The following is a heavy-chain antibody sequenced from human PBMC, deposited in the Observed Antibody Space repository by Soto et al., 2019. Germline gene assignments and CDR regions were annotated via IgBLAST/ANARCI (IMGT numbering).Heavy chain of an antibody. Sequence: PSETLSLTCTVSGVSISSSSYYWGWIRQPPGKGLEWIGSIYYSGSTYYNPSLKSRVTISVDTSKSQFSLKLSSVTAADTAVYYCARLGGALTIFGVSRTYWGQGTLVTVSS. CDR3: ARLGGALTIFGVSRTY. J-gene: IGHJ4*02. CDR1: GVSISSSSYY. CDR2: IYYSGST. D-gene: IGHD3-3*01. V-gene: IGHV4-39*01.